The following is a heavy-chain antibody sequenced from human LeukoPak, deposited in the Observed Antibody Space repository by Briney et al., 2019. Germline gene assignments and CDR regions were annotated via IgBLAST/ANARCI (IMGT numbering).Heavy chain of an antibody. CDR1: GFTFSSYA. J-gene: IGHJ4*02. Sequence: GGSLRLSCAASGFTFSSYAMSWVRQAPGKGLEWVSAISGSGGSTYYADSVKGRFTISRDNAKNSLYLQMNSLRAEDTAVYYCASNYYASGSYLYYFDNWGQGTLVTVSS. V-gene: IGHV3-23*01. D-gene: IGHD3-10*01. CDR3: ASNYYASGSYLYYFDN. CDR2: ISGSGGST.